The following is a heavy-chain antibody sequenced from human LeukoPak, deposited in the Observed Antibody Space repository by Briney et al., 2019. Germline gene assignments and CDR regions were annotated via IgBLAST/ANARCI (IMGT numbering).Heavy chain of an antibody. J-gene: IGHJ3*02. CDR1: GGSISSTSYY. D-gene: IGHD1-7*01. Sequence: KTSETLSLTCTVSGGSISSTSYYWGWIRQPPGKGLEWIGSIYYTGTTYYNPSLKSRVTISLDTSKNQFSLKLSSVTAADTAVYYCAKDITGTTGDAFDIWGQGTMVTVSS. V-gene: IGHV4-39*07. CDR2: IYYTGTT. CDR3: AKDITGTTGDAFDI.